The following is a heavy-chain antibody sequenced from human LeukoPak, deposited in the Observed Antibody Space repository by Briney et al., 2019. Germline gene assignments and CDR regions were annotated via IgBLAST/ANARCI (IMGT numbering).Heavy chain of an antibody. Sequence: GSLRLSCAASGFSFRVYSMNWVRQAPGQGLEWVSSISSSSSDISYAASVKGRFTISRDNAKNSLYLQMNSLRAEDTAVYYCARVPGGLEWADFDYWGQGTLVTVSS. CDR2: ISSSSSDI. J-gene: IGHJ4*02. CDR3: ARVPGGLEWADFDY. CDR1: GFSFRVYS. D-gene: IGHD3-3*01. V-gene: IGHV3-21*01.